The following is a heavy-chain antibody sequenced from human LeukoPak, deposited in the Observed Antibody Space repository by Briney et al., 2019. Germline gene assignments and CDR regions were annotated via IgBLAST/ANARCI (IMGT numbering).Heavy chain of an antibody. V-gene: IGHV3-74*01. CDR1: GFTFSSHW. CDR3: ARGNYYDSSCPGGY. D-gene: IGHD3-22*01. J-gene: IGHJ4*02. Sequence: GGSLRLSCAASGFTFSSHWMHWVRQTPGKGLVWVSRINSDGSSTSYVDSVAGRFTISRDNAKNTLYLQMNSLRAEDTAVYYCARGNYYDSSCPGGYWGQGTLVIVSS. CDR2: INSDGSST.